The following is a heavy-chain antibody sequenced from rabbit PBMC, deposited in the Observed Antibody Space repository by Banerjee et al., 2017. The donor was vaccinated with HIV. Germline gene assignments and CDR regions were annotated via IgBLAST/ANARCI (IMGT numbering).Heavy chain of an antibody. CDR2: IYTGDGST. J-gene: IGHJ4*01. CDR3: ARDLWVGDNNQNL. D-gene: IGHD2-1*01. V-gene: IGHV1S45*01. CDR1: GFSFSSRYW. Sequence: QEHLKESGGDLVKPEGSLTLTCTASGFSFSSRYWICWVRQAPGKGLEWIGCIYTGDGSTYYASWAKGRFTVSKTSSTTMTLQMTSLTAADTATYFCARDLWVGDNNQNLWGPGTLVTDS.